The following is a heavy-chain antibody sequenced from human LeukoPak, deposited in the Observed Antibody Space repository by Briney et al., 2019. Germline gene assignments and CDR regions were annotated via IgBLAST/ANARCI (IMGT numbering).Heavy chain of an antibody. CDR3: ARVSGYSSGYGAFDI. V-gene: IGHV3-30*03. Sequence: GGSLRLSCAASGFTFSSYGMHWVRQAPGKGLEWVALISYDGTNKYYADSVKGRFTISRDNSKNTLYLQMNSLRAEDTAIYYCARVSGYSSGYGAFDIWGQGTMVTVFS. D-gene: IGHD5-18*01. J-gene: IGHJ3*02. CDR1: GFTFSSYG. CDR2: ISYDGTNK.